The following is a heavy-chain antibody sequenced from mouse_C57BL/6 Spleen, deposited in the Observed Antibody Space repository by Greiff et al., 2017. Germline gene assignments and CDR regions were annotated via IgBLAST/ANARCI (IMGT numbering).Heavy chain of an antibody. D-gene: IGHD1-1*01. CDR2: INPNNGGT. Sequence: EVQLQQSGPELVKPGASVKIPCKASGYTFTDYNMDWVKQSHGKSLEWIGDINPNNGGTIYNQKFKGKATLTVDKSSSTAYMELRSLTSEDTAVYYCARRITTVEPWYFDVWGTGTTVTVSS. CDR3: ARRITTVEPWYFDV. CDR1: GYTFTDYN. V-gene: IGHV1-18*01. J-gene: IGHJ1*03.